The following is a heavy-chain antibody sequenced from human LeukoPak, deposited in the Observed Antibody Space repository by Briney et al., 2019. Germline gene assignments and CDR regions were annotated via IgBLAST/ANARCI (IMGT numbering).Heavy chain of an antibody. CDR1: GGSISSTGYY. CDR3: ARQIRIGDYYGSGSYYNAAGYYWFDP. D-gene: IGHD3-10*01. CDR2: IFYSGTT. J-gene: IGHJ5*02. V-gene: IGHV4-39*01. Sequence: PSETLSLTCTVSGGSISSTGYYWAWIRQPPGKGLDWIGSIFYSGTTHYNPSLESRVTISVDTSKNQFSLKLTSVTAADTAVYHCARQIRIGDYYGSGSYYNAAGYYWFDPWGQGTLVTVSP.